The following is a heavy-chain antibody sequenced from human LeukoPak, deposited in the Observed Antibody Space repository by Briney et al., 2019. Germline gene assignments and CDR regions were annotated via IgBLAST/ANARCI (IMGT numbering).Heavy chain of an antibody. CDR1: GFTLSNYW. D-gene: IGHD3-10*01. J-gene: IGHJ6*02. V-gene: IGHV3-74*03. CDR2: INSDGSST. Sequence: PGGSLRLSCAASGFTLSNYWMHWVRQAPGKGLVWVSRINSDGSSTTYADSVKGRFTISRDNAKNTLYLQMNSLRAEDTAVYYCARDYGRSRDYSMDVWGQGTTVTVSS. CDR3: ARDYGRSRDYSMDV.